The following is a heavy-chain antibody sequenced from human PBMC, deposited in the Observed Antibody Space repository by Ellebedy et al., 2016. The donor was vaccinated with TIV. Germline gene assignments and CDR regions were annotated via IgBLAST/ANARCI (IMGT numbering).Heavy chain of an antibody. CDR2: IRGSGGST. Sequence: GGSLRLXCAASGFTFSSYAMSWVRQAPGKGLEWVSAIRGSGGSTYYADSVKGRFTISRDNSKNTLYLQMNSLRAEDTAVYYCAKDPTTVPTEYFQHWGQGTLVTVSS. D-gene: IGHD4-17*01. V-gene: IGHV3-23*01. CDR1: GFTFSSYA. J-gene: IGHJ1*01. CDR3: AKDPTTVPTEYFQH.